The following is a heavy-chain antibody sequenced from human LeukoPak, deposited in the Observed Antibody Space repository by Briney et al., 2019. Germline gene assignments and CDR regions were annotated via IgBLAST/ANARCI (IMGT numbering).Heavy chain of an antibody. CDR1: GFTFSSYA. V-gene: IGHV3-23*01. Sequence: GGSLRLSCAASGFTFSSYAMSWVRQAPGKGLEWVSVISASGGRTSYADSVKGRFTVSRDNSKNTLYLQMNSLKTEDTAVYYCTTEYNFNYYDSSGYYYWGQGALVTVSS. J-gene: IGHJ4*02. CDR3: TTEYNFNYYDSSGYYY. D-gene: IGHD3-22*01. CDR2: ISASGGRT.